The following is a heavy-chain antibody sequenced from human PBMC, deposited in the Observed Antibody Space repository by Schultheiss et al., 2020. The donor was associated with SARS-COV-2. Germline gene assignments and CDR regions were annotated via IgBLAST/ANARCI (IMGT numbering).Heavy chain of an antibody. CDR1: GGSISSYY. Sequence: SETLSITCTVSGGSISSYYWSWIRQPPGKGLEWIGYIYYSGSTNYNPSLKSRVTISVDTSKNQFSLKLSSVTAADTAVYYCARLALPGLISRWGQGTLVTVSS. D-gene: IGHD3-16*01. J-gene: IGHJ4*02. V-gene: IGHV4-59*08. CDR2: IYYSGST. CDR3: ARLALPGLISR.